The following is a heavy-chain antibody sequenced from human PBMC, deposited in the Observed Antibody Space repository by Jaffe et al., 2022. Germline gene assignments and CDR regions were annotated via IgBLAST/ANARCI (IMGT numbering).Heavy chain of an antibody. Sequence: QVQLVQSGAELKQPGASVKVSCKVSGSILNELSVHWVRQAPGKGLEWLGGFDPEHGEAVYAQKFQGSVTLTVDTSTDTSYMELSSLRSDDTAVYFCAMSHLGLLPPYFDYWGQGSLVTVSS. J-gene: IGHJ4*02. CDR2: FDPEHGEA. D-gene: IGHD3-3*02. V-gene: IGHV1-24*01. CDR1: GSILNELS. CDR3: AMSHLGLLPPYFDY.